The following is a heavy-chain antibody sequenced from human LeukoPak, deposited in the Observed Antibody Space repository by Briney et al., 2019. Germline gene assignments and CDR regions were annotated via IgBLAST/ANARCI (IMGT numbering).Heavy chain of an antibody. CDR2: ISTYNDNT. CDR1: GYTFTSYG. J-gene: IGHJ4*02. V-gene: IGHV1-18*01. Sequence: ASVKVSFKASGYTFTSYGISWVRQAPGQGLEWMGWISTYNDNTNYAQKLQGRVTMTTETSTSTAYMELRSLRSDDTAVYYCARVLNADTSGYFYWGQGTLVTVSS. CDR3: ARVLNADTSGYFY. D-gene: IGHD3-22*01.